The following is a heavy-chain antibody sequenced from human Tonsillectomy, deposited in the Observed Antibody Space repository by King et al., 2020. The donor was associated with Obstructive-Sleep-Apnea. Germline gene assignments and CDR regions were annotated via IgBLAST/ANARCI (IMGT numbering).Heavy chain of an antibody. Sequence: VQLVQSGAEVKKPGASVKVSCKASGYTFTSYGISWVRQAPGQGLEWMGWISAYNGNTNYAQKLQGRVTMTTDTSTSTAYMELRSLRSDDTAVYYCARDSVTMIVVVNPHHCDYWGQGTLVTVSS. J-gene: IGHJ4*02. CDR1: GYTFTSYG. CDR2: ISAYNGNT. D-gene: IGHD3-22*01. CDR3: ARDSVTMIVVVNPHHCDY. V-gene: IGHV1-18*01.